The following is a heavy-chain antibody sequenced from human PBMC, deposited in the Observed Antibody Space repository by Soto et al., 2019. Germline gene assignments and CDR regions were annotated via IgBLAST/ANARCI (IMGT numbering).Heavy chain of an antibody. D-gene: IGHD3-22*01. Sequence: PGGSLRLSCAASGFTFSSYSKNWVRQAPGKGLEWVSSISSSSSYIYYADSVKGRFTISRDNAKNSLYLQMNSLRAEDTAVYYCASDFLSSGYVGGAFDIWGQGTLVTVSS. CDR1: GFTFSSYS. V-gene: IGHV3-21*01. CDR2: ISSSSSYI. J-gene: IGHJ3*02. CDR3: ASDFLSSGYVGGAFDI.